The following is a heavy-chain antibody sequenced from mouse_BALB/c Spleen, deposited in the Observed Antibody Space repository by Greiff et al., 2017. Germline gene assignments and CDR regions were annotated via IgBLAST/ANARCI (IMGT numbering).Heavy chain of an antibody. CDR1: GYAFSSYW. D-gene: IGHD2-4*01. Sequence: VQLQQSGAELVRPGSSVKISCKASGYAFSSYWMNWVKQRPGQGLEWIGQIYPGDGDTNYNGKFKGKATLTADKSSSTAYMQLSSLTSEDSAVYFCARSLSTMITTWAYWGQGTLVTVSA. V-gene: IGHV1-80*01. J-gene: IGHJ3*01. CDR2: IYPGDGDT. CDR3: ARSLSTMITTWAY.